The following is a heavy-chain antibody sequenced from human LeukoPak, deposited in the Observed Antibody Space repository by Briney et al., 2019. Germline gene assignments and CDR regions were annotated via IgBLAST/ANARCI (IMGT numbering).Heavy chain of an antibody. CDR1: GFTFSSYA. J-gene: IGHJ4*02. V-gene: IGHV3-23*01. CDR2: ISGSGGST. CDR3: AKDAPVNIVVVPAANS. Sequence: GGSLRLSCAASGFTFSSYAMSWIRQAPGKGLEWVSAISGSGGSTYYADSVKGRFTISRDNSKNTLYLQMNSLRAEDTAVYYCAKDAPVNIVVVPAANSWGQGTLVTVSS. D-gene: IGHD2-2*01.